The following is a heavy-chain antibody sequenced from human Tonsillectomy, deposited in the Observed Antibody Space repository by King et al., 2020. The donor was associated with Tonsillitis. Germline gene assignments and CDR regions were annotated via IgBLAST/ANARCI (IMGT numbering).Heavy chain of an antibody. CDR3: ARDKLGPNSCWYYYYGMDV. Sequence: VQLVESGGGLVQPGGSLRLSCAASGFTFSSYSMNWVRQAPGKGLEWVSYISSSGSTIYYADSVKGRFTISRDNAKNSLYLQMNSLRDEDTAVYYCARDKLGPNSCWYYYYGMDVWGQGTTVTVSS. CDR1: GFTFSSYS. D-gene: IGHD6-19*01. V-gene: IGHV3-48*02. J-gene: IGHJ6*02. CDR2: ISSSGSTI.